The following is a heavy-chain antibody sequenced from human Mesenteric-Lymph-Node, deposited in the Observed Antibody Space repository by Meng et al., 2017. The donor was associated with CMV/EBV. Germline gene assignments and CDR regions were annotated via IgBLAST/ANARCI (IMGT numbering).Heavy chain of an antibody. V-gene: IGHV5-51*01. CDR1: GYRFTSYW. Sequence: GGSLRLSCKGSGYRFTSYWIGWVRQMPGKGLEWMGIIYPGDSDTRYSPSFQGQVTISADKSISTAYLQWNSLKASDTAMYYCARQLSAYYGMAVWGQGTTVTVSS. CDR2: IYPGDSDT. J-gene: IGHJ6*02. CDR3: ARQLSAYYGMAV.